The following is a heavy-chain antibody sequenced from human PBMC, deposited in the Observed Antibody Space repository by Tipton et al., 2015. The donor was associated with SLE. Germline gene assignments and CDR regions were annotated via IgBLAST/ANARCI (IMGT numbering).Heavy chain of an antibody. D-gene: IGHD2-21*02. V-gene: IGHV4-39*07. Sequence: LRLSCTVSGGAVNTDSYYWGWIRLPPGKGLEWIGSIYLSGSTYYNPSLKSRVTISVDRSNNQFSLKLSSVTAADTALYYCARGKGAMVTGAFDIWGQGTMVTVSS. CDR3: ARGKGAMVTGAFDI. J-gene: IGHJ3*02. CDR2: IYLSGST. CDR1: GGAVNTDSYY.